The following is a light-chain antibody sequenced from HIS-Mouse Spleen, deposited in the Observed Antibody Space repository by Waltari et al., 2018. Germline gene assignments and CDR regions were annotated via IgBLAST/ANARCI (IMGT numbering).Light chain of an antibody. V-gene: IGLV1-44*01. Sequence: QSVLTQPPSASGTPGQRATLPCSGSSANIGSNTVNWYKQLPGTAPKLLIYSNNQRPSGVPDRFSGSKSGTSASLAISGLQSEDEADYYCAAWDDSLNGYVFGTGTKVTVL. CDR1: SANIGSNT. CDR2: SNN. J-gene: IGLJ1*01. CDR3: AAWDDSLNGYV.